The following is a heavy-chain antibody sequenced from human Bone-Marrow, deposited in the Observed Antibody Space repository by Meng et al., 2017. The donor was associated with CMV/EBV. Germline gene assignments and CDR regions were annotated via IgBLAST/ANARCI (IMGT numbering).Heavy chain of an antibody. CDR1: GFSLSTSGMC. CDR3: ARMGFSSTSCEQDDAFDI. J-gene: IGHJ3*02. CDR2: IDWDDDK. D-gene: IGHD2-2*01. Sequence: SGPTLVKPTQTLTLTCTFSGFSLSTSGMCVSWVRQPPGKALEWLALIDWDDDKYYSTSLKTRLTISKDTSKNQVVLTMTNMDPVDTATYYCARMGFSSTSCEQDDAFDIWAQGTMVTVSS. V-gene: IGHV2-70*20.